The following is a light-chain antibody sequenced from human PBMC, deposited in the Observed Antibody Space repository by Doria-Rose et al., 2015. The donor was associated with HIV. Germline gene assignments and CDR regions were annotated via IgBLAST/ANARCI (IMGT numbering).Light chain of an antibody. Sequence: DVQLTQSPSSLSASVGDRVTITCRASQGITSNLNWYQQKAGKAPKLLIFTATTLQSGVPSRFSGGGSGTDCTLTISSLQPEDFATYFCQQTYSFPYSFGQGTKL. V-gene: IGKV1-39*01. CDR2: TAT. J-gene: IGKJ2*01. CDR1: QGITSN. CDR3: QQTYSFPYS.